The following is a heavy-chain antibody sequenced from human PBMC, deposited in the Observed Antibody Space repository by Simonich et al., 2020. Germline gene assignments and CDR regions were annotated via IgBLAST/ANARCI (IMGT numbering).Heavy chain of an antibody. J-gene: IGHJ4*02. D-gene: IGHD6-6*01. Sequence: QVQLQQWGAGLLKPSETLSLTCAVYGGSFSGYYWSWIRQPPGKGLEWIGEINHSGSTNYNPSLKSRVTISVDTSKNQFSLKLSSVTAADTAVYYCARDLGSSYYFDYWGQGTLVTVSS. V-gene: IGHV4-34*01. CDR3: ARDLGSSYYFDY. CDR1: GGSFSGYY. CDR2: INHSGST.